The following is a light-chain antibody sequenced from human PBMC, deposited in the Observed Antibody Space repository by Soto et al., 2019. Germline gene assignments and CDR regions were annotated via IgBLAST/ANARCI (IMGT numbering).Light chain of an antibody. V-gene: IGLV2-8*01. Sequence: QSVLTQPPSASGSPGQSVTISCTGTSSDVGGYNYVSWYQHYPGKAPKLVIYEVTKRPSGVPDRFSGSKSGNTASLTISGLQPEDESDYYCSSYTSSSTYVFGTGTKLTVL. CDR2: EVT. J-gene: IGLJ1*01. CDR1: SSDVGGYNY. CDR3: SSYTSSSTYV.